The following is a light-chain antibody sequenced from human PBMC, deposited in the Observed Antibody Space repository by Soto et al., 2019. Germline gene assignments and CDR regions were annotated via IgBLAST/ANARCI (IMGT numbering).Light chain of an antibody. CDR3: QQYGRAPIT. J-gene: IGKJ5*01. V-gene: IGKV3-20*01. Sequence: ENVLTQSPGTLSLSPGEGATLSCRASQSVSGTYLAWYQQKPGQAPRLLIYGASNRATGIPDRFSGSGSGTDFTLTISRLEPEDFAVYACQQYGRAPITFGQGTRLEIK. CDR2: GAS. CDR1: QSVSGTY.